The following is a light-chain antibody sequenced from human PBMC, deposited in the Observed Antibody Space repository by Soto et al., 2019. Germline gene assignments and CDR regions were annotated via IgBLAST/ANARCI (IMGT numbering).Light chain of an antibody. J-gene: IGKJ1*01. V-gene: IGKV1-39*01. CDR1: QSISTY. CDR2: AAS. Sequence: DIPMTQSPSSLSASVGDRVTITCRASQSISTYLNWYQQKPGKAPKLLIYAASSLQSGVPSRFSGSGSGTDFTLTISSLQPEDFANYYCQQSYNTPRTFGQGTKVEIK. CDR3: QQSYNTPRT.